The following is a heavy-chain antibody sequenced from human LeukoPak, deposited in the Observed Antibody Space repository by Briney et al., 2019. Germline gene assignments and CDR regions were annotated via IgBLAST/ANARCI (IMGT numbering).Heavy chain of an antibody. V-gene: IGHV1-2*02. CDR2: INPNSGGT. D-gene: IGHD1-1*01. CDR1: GYTFTGYY. CDR3: ARGDRSVSAWNGANWFDP. Sequence: GASVKVSCKASGYTFTGYYIHWVRQAPGQGLEWMGWINPNSGGTNFAQRFQGRVTMTRDTSSNTAHMDLSRLRSDDTAVYYCARGDRSVSAWNGANWFDPWGQGTLVTVSS. J-gene: IGHJ5*02.